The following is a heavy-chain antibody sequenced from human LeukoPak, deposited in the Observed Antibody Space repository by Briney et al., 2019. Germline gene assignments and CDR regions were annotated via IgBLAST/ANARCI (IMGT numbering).Heavy chain of an antibody. D-gene: IGHD6-13*01. CDR1: GYTFTSYG. Sequence: ASVKVSCKASGYTFTSYGISWVRQAPGQTLEWMGWINAGNGDDTKYSQKFQARLTMTTDTSATTVYMELNSLRSEDTAVYYCARSGSNWSCDSWGQGTLVTVSS. CDR2: INAGNGDDT. CDR3: ARSGSNWSCDS. J-gene: IGHJ4*02. V-gene: IGHV1-18*01.